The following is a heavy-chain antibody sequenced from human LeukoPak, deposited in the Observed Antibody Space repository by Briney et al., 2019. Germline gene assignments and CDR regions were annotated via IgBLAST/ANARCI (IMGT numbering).Heavy chain of an antibody. J-gene: IGHJ4*02. CDR2: IILILGIA. CDR1: GGTFSSYA. V-gene: IGHV1-69*04. CDR3: ARDVPVDY. D-gene: IGHD1-14*01. Sequence: SVKVSCKASGGTFSSYAISWVRQAPGQGLEWMGRIILILGIANYAQKFQGRVTITADKSTSTAYMELSSLRSEDTAVYYCARDVPVDYWGQGTLVTVSS.